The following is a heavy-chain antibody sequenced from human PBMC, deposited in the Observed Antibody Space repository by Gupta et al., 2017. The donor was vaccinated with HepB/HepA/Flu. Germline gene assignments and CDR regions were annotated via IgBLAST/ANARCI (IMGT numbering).Heavy chain of an antibody. J-gene: IGHJ5*02. CDR3: ARWGRSNNWFDH. CDR2: VDYSGST. D-gene: IGHD3-16*01. CDR1: RGSVSSSSYS. V-gene: IGHV4-39*01. Sequence: QLQESGPGLVKPSETLSFTCIVSRGSVSSSSYSWGWIRQPPGKGLEWIGNVDYSGSTYYNPSLKSRVTVSVDTSKNQFSLKVNSVTAADTAVYYCARWGRSNNWFDHWGRGTLVTVSS.